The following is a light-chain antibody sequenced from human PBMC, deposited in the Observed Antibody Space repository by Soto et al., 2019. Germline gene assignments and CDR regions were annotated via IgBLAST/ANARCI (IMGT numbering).Light chain of an antibody. CDR3: CSSAPESTYV. CDR1: SNDVGAYDS. CDR2: RGT. Sequence: QSALAQPASVSGSPGQSITISCTGTSNDVGAYDSVSWYQQQPHKAPQVIIYRGTQRPSGASNRFSASTSGNAASLTISGLQADDEADYFCCSSAPESTYVCGTGTKLTVL. J-gene: IGLJ1*01. V-gene: IGLV2-23*01.